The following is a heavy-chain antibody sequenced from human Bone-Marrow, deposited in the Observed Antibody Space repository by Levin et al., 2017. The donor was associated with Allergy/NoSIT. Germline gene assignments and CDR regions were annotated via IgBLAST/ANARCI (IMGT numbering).Heavy chain of an antibody. CDR3: AKVPSSFGVPYYFHY. CDR1: GFTFDNYA. J-gene: IGHJ4*01. CDR2: INWNSDTI. Sequence: GGSLRLSCVASGFTFDNYAMHWVRQAPGKGLEWVSGINWNSDTIDYADSVKGRFTISRDNAKNTVHLQMNSLTTEDTALYYCAKVPSSFGVPYYFHYWGPVPLVTVSS. V-gene: IGHV3-9*01. D-gene: IGHD3-16*01.